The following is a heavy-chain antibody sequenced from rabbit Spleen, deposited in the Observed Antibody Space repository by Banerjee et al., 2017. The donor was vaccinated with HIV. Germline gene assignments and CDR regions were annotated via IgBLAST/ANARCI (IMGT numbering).Heavy chain of an antibody. CDR1: GFSFSSSYW. CDR3: ARDSGTSFSSYGMDL. J-gene: IGHJ6*01. Sequence: QEQLEESGGDLVKPEGSLTLTCTASGFSFSSSYWMCWVRQAPGKGLELIACIRAGSTDTPYHASWAKGRFTISKTSSTTVTLQMTSLTAADTATYFCARDSGTSFSSYGMDLWGPGTLVTVS. CDR2: IRAGSTDTP. D-gene: IGHD8-1*01. V-gene: IGHV1S45*01.